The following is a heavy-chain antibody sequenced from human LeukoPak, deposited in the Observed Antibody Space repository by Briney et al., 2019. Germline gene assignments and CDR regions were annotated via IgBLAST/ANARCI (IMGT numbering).Heavy chain of an antibody. Sequence: GESLKISCKGSGYTFTSYYMHWVRQAPGQGLEWMGIINPSGGSTSYAQKFQGRVTMTRDTSTSTVYMELSSLRSEDTAVYYCASTYNWNDHLAIDYWGQGTLVTVSS. CDR2: INPSGGST. J-gene: IGHJ4*02. D-gene: IGHD1-1*01. CDR1: GYTFTSYY. V-gene: IGHV1-46*01. CDR3: ASTYNWNDHLAIDY.